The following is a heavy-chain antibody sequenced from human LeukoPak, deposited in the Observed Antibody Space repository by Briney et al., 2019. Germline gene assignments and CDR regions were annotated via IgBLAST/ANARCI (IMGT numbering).Heavy chain of an antibody. CDR2: IYYSGST. CDR3: ASAGVPAEPNWFDP. V-gene: IGHV4-31*03. Sequence: SQTLSLTCTVSGGSTSSGGYYWSWIRQHPGKGLEWIGYIYYSGSTYYNPSLKSRVTLSADTSKNQFFLKLSSVTAADTAVYYCASAGVPAEPNWFDPWGQGTLVTVSS. J-gene: IGHJ5*02. CDR1: GGSTSSGGYY. D-gene: IGHD2-2*01.